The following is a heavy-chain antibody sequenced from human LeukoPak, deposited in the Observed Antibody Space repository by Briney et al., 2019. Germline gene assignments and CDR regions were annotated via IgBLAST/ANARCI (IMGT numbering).Heavy chain of an antibody. CDR2: INHSGST. D-gene: IGHD3-9*01. V-gene: IGHV4-34*01. Sequence: SETLSLTCAVYGGSFSGYYWSWIRQPPGKGLEWIGEINHSGSTNYNPSLKSRVTISVDTSKNQLSLKLSSVTAADTSVYYCVREYYDILTGYQTAWGQGTLVTVSS. CDR3: VREYYDILTGYQTA. CDR1: GGSFSGYY. J-gene: IGHJ5*02.